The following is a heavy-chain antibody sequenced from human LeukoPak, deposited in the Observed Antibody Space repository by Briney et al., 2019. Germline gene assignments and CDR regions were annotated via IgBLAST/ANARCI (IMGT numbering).Heavy chain of an antibody. J-gene: IGHJ4*02. Sequence: QTGGSLRLSCTASGFTFGDYAMSWFRQAPGKGLEWVGFIRSKAYGGTTEYAASVKGRFTISRDDSKSIAYLQMNSLKTEDTAVYYCTRVARVRGGILTGYSDYWGQGTLVTVSS. V-gene: IGHV3-49*03. D-gene: IGHD3-9*01. CDR2: IRSKAYGGTT. CDR3: TRVARVRGGILTGYSDY. CDR1: GFTFGDYA.